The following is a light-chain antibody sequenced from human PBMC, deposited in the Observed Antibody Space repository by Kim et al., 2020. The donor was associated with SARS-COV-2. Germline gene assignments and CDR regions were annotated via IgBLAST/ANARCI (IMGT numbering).Light chain of an antibody. V-gene: IGKV3-11*01. J-gene: IGKJ1*01. Sequence: VSPGERAPLSCRASQTVSSSLAWYQQKPGQAPRLFIYDTSERATGIPTRFSGSGSGTDFTLTISSLEPEDFAVYYCQQRSNWRWTFGQGTKVDIK. CDR3: QQRSNWRWT. CDR1: QTVSSS. CDR2: DTS.